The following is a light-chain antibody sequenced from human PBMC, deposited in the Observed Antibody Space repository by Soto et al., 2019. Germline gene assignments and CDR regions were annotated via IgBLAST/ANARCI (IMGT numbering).Light chain of an antibody. CDR2: GAS. V-gene: IGKV3-15*01. J-gene: IGKJ2*01. CDR3: QQYTKWPSYT. Sequence: EIVLTQSPATLSLSPGERATLSCRASQSVNSYLAWYQQKPGLPPRLLIYGASTRAAGIPARFSGRGSGTDFTLTITSLQSEDFGVYYCQQYTKWPSYTFGQGTKVDIK. CDR1: QSVNSY.